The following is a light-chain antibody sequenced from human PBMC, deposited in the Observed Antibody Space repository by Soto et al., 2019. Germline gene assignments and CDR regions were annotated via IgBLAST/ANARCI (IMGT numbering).Light chain of an antibody. V-gene: IGKV3-15*01. Sequence: IVLTQFPDTLSLSPGERATLSCRASQSVSSSSLAWYQQKRGQAPRLLIYGASTRATGIPARFSGSGSGTEFTLTISSLQSEDFAVYYCQQYNNWPPYTFGQGTKVDIK. CDR1: QSVSSSS. J-gene: IGKJ2*01. CDR3: QQYNNWPPYT. CDR2: GAS.